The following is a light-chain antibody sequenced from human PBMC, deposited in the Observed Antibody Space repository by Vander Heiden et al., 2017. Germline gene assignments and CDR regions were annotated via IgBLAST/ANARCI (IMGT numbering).Light chain of an antibody. Sequence: DIQMTQSPSSLSASVGDRVSITCRASQTIGYYLNWYQQKPGKAPRLLIHATSIPQSGVPSRFNDSGSGTEFTLTISRLQPDDFASYYCQQSDGPPITFGGGTRVDI. CDR1: QTIGYY. J-gene: IGKJ4*02. V-gene: IGKV1-39*01. CDR3: QQSDGPPIT. CDR2: ATS.